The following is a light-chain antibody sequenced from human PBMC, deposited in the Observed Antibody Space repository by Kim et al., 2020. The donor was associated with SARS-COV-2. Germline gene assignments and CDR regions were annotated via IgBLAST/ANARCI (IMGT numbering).Light chain of an antibody. CDR3: QQRNACPRT. V-gene: IGKV3-11*01. J-gene: IGKJ4*02. Sequence: EIVLTQSPATLSLSPGERATLSCRASQSISTDLAWYQQKPGQAPRLLIYDASNRAAGIPARFSGSGSGTDFTLTISSLEAEDSAVYYCQQRNACPRTFGRGTKVDIK. CDR1: QSISTD. CDR2: DAS.